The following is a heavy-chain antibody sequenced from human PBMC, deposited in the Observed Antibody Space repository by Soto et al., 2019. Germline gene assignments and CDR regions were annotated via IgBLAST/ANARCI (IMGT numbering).Heavy chain of an antibody. CDR2: IIPIFGTA. V-gene: IGHV1-69*01. CDR3: ARASGIAAAGDYYYGMDV. CDR1: GGTFSSYA. Sequence: QVQLVQSGAEVKKPGSSVKVSCKASGGTFSSYAISWVRQAPGQGLEWMGGIIPIFGTANYAQKVQGRVTSTADESTSTAYMELSSVGSEDTAVYYCARASGIAAAGDYYYGMDVWGQGTTVTVSS. D-gene: IGHD6-13*01. J-gene: IGHJ6*02.